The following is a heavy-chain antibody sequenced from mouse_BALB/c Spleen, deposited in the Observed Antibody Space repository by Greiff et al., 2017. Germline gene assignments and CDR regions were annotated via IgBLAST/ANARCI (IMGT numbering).Heavy chain of an antibody. J-gene: IGHJ3*01. CDR3: ARLDYDSGFAY. V-gene: IGHV1-14*01. CDR1: GYTFTSYV. Sequence: EVQLQQSGPELVKPGASVKMSCKASGYTFTSYVMHWVKQKPGQGLEWIGYINPVNDGTKYNEKFKGKATLTSDQSSSTAYMELSILTSEDSAVYYCARLDYDSGFAYWGQGTLVTVSA. D-gene: IGHD2-4*01. CDR2: INPVNDGT.